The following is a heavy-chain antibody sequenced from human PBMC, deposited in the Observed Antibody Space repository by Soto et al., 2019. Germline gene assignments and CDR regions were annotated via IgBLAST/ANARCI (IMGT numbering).Heavy chain of an antibody. CDR3: ARMSEYSSSSDYYYYGMDV. CDR2: IWYDGSNK. D-gene: IGHD6-6*01. V-gene: IGHV3-33*01. Sequence: QVQLVESGGGVVQPGRSLRLSCAASGFTFSSYGMHWVRQAPGKGLEWVAVIWYDGSNKYYADSVKGRFTISRDNSKNTLYLQMTSLRAEDTAVYYCARMSEYSSSSDYYYYGMDVWGQGTTVTVSS. CDR1: GFTFSSYG. J-gene: IGHJ6*02.